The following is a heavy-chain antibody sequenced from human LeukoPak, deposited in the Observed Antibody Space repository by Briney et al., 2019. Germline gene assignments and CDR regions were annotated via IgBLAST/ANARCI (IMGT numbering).Heavy chain of an antibody. D-gene: IGHD6-19*01. CDR1: GFTVSSNY. Sequence: PGGSLRLSCAASGFTVSSNYMSWVRQAPGKGLEWVSVIYSGGSTYYADSVKGRFTISRDNSKNTLYLQMNSLRAEDTAVYYCARAVAGRRPYYWGQGTLVTVSS. V-gene: IGHV3-53*01. CDR3: ARAVAGRRPYY. CDR2: IYSGGST. J-gene: IGHJ4*02.